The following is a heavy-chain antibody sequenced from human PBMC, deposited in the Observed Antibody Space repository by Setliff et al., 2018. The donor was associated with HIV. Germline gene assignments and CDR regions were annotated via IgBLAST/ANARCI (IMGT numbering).Heavy chain of an antibody. CDR1: GGPISSYY. D-gene: IGHD3-9*01. CDR2: IYSSGST. J-gene: IGHJ4*02. CDR3: ARSLGTIWGYDY. Sequence: PSETLSLTCTVSGGPISSYYWSWIRQPPGKGLEWIGYIYSSGSTNYNPSLKSRVTISVDTSKNQFSLNLSSVTAADTAVYYCARSLGTIWGYDYWGQGTLVTVSS. V-gene: IGHV4-59*01.